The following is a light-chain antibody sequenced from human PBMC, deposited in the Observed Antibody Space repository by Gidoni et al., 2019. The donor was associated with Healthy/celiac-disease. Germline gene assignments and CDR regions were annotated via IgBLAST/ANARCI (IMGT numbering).Light chain of an antibody. CDR3: QQSYSTPVT. Sequence: IQMIQSPSSLSASVGDRVTITCRASQNIRSYLNWYQQKPGKAPKLLIYAASSLQSGVPSRFSGSGSGTDFTLTISSLQPEDFATYYCQQSYSTPVTFGQGTKVEIK. CDR1: QNIRSY. V-gene: IGKV1-39*01. J-gene: IGKJ1*01. CDR2: AAS.